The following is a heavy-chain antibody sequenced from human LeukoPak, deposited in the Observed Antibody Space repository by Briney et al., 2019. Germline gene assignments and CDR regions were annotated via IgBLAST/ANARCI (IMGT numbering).Heavy chain of an antibody. CDR3: ARDIPFDWLFYRFDP. V-gene: IGHV4-4*07. J-gene: IGHJ5*02. CDR1: GGSISSYY. Sequence: PSETLSLTCTVSGGSISSYYWSWIQQPAGEGLEWIGRIYTSGSTNYNPSLKSRVTMSVDTSKNQFSLKLSSVTAADTAVYYCARDIPFDWLFYRFDPWGQGTLVTVSS. CDR2: IYTSGST. D-gene: IGHD3-9*01.